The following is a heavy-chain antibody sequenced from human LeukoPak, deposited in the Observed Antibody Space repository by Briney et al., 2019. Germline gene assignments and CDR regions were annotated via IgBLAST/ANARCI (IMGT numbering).Heavy chain of an antibody. Sequence: ASVKVSCKASGYTLTGYFMHWVRQAPGQGLEWMGWISAYNGNTNYAQKFQGRVTMTTDTSTSTAYMELSSLRSEDTAVYYCARGECSSTSSCTFDPWGQGTLVTVSS. CDR1: GYTLTGYF. D-gene: IGHD2-2*01. CDR3: ARGECSSTSSCTFDP. V-gene: IGHV1-18*04. CDR2: ISAYNGNT. J-gene: IGHJ5*02.